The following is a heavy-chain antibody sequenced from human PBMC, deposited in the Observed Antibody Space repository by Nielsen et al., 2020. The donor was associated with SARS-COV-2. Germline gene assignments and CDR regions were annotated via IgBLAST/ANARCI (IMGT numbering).Heavy chain of an antibody. CDR2: IYSGGSST. CDR3: AKDPHYDFWSGYYFDY. J-gene: IGHJ4*02. Sequence: GGSLRLSCAASGFTFSSYAMSWVRQAPGKGLEWVSVIYSGGSSTYYADSVKGQFTISRDNSKNTLYLQMNSLRAEDTAVYYCAKDPHYDFWSGYYFDYWGQGTLVTVSS. D-gene: IGHD3-3*01. CDR1: GFTFSSYA. V-gene: IGHV3-23*03.